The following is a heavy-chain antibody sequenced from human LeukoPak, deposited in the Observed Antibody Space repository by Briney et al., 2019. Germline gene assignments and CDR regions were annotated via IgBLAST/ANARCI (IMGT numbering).Heavy chain of an antibody. D-gene: IGHD3-22*01. CDR2: ISGSGGST. V-gene: IGHV3-23*01. CDR1: GFTFSSYA. Sequence: GGSLRLSCAASGFTFSSYAMSWVRQAPGKRLEWVSAISGSGGSTYYADSVKGRFTISRDNSKNTLYLQMNSLRAEDTAVYYCAKDPTMIVVVIPDYWGQGTLVTVSS. J-gene: IGHJ4*02. CDR3: AKDPTMIVVVIPDY.